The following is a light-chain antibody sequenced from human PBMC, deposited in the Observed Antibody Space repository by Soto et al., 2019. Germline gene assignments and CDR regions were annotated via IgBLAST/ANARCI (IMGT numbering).Light chain of an antibody. CDR3: QQADTFPIT. CDR2: AAS. V-gene: IGKV1D-12*01. CDR1: QGISRS. Sequence: IEMTQSPYSVSASVGDRVTISCQASQGISRSLAWYQQKPGKAPKLLIYAASSLQSGVPSRFSGSGFGTDFTLTISSLQPEDSAIYYCQQADTFPITFGQGTRLEI. J-gene: IGKJ5*01.